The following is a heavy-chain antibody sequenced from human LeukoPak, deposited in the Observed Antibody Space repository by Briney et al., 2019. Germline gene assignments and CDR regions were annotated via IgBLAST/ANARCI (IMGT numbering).Heavy chain of an antibody. Sequence: SETLSLTCAVYGGSFSGYYWSWIRQPPGKGLEWIGEINHSGSTNYNPSLKSRVTISVDTSKNQFSLKLSSVTAADTAVYYCARGGYGDYNAQYYMDVWGKGTTVTVSS. V-gene: IGHV4-34*01. J-gene: IGHJ6*03. CDR3: ARGGYGDYNAQYYMDV. CDR2: INHSGST. D-gene: IGHD4-17*01. CDR1: GGSFSGYY.